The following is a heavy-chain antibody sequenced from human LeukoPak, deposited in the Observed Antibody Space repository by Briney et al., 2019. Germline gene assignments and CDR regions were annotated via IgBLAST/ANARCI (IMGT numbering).Heavy chain of an antibody. CDR1: GFTFDDYA. CDR2: ISWNSGSI. V-gene: IGHV3-9*01. Sequence: QSGGSLRLSCAASGFTFDDYAMHWVRQAPGKGLEWVSGISWNSGSIGYADSVKGRFTISRDNAKNSLYLQMNSLRAEDTALYYCAKAHHDGFLEWLPPYYFDYWGQGTLVTVSS. J-gene: IGHJ4*02. CDR3: AKAHHDGFLEWLPPYYFDY. D-gene: IGHD3-3*01.